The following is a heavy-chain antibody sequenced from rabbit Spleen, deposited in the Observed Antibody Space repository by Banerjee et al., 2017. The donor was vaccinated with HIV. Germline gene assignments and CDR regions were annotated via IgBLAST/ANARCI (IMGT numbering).Heavy chain of an antibody. D-gene: IGHD4-1*01. CDR3: ARDLAGVIGWNFNL. J-gene: IGHJ4*01. V-gene: IGHV1S45*01. Sequence: QEHLVESGGGLVQPGGSLKLSCKASGFDFSNYGMSWVRQAPGKGLEWIACINTATGKPVYATWAKGRFTISTTSSTTVTLQMTSLTAADTATYFCARDLAGVIGWNFNLWGPGTLVTVS. CDR1: GFDFSNYG. CDR2: INTATGKP.